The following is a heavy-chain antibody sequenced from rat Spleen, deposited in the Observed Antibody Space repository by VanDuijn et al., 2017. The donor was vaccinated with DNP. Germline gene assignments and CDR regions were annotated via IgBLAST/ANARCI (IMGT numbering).Heavy chain of an antibody. V-gene: IGHV3-3*01. CDR2: INSAGGT. Sequence: EVQLQESGPGLVKPSQSLSLTCSVTGYSITSSYRWNWIRKFPGNKLEWLGYINSAGGTNYNPSLKSRISITRDTSKKQFFLQLNSVTTEDAATYYCARWGYGSSFDYWGQGVMVTVSS. CDR1: GYSITSSYR. D-gene: IGHD1-3*01. CDR3: ARWGYGSSFDY. J-gene: IGHJ2*01.